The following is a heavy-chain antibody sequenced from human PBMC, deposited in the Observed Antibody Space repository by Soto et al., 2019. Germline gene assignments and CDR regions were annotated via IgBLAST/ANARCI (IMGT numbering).Heavy chain of an antibody. Sequence: QVQLVQSGAEVKKPGASVKVSCKASVYTFTSSGISWVRQAPGQGLEWMGRISAYNGNTNYAQKLQGRVTMTTDTSTSTAYMELRSLRSDDTAVYYCAREIRDDFWSGAYFDYWGQGTLVTVSS. D-gene: IGHD3-3*01. CDR2: ISAYNGNT. CDR3: AREIRDDFWSGAYFDY. V-gene: IGHV1-18*01. CDR1: VYTFTSSG. J-gene: IGHJ4*02.